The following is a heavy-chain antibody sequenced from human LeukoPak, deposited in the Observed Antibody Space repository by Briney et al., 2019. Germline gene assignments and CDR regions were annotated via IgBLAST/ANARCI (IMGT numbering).Heavy chain of an antibody. CDR3: ARGAQGDFWSGYYYPYGMDV. CDR2: IYYSGST. Sequence: PSETLSLTCAVYGGSFSGYYWSWIRQPPGKGLEWIGYIYYSGSTNYNPSLKSRVTISVDTSKNQFSLKLSSVTAADTAVYYCARGAQGDFWSGYYYPYGMDVWGQGTTVTVSS. J-gene: IGHJ6*02. CDR1: GGSFSGYY. V-gene: IGHV4-59*01. D-gene: IGHD3-3*01.